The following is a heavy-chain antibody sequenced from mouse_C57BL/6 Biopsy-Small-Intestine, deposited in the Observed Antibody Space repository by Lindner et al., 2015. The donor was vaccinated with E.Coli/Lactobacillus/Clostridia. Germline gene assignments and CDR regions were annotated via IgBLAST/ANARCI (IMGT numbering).Heavy chain of an antibody. CDR3: ARGRLDSSSYYYPSILDF. V-gene: IGHV1-18*01. J-gene: IGHJ4*01. CDR1: GYTFPDYY. D-gene: IGHD1-1*01. CDR2: INPNSGGT. Sequence: SVKVSCKASGYTFPDYYMHWVRQAPGQGLELMGWINPNSGGTTYAQKFQDRVTMTRDTSISTAYMELSRLTSDDTAVYYCARGRLDSSSYYYPSILDFWGQGTLVTVSS.